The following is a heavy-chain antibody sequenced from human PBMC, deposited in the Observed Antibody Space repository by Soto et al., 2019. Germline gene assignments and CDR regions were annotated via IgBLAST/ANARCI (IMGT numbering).Heavy chain of an antibody. Sequence: ASVTVSCQASGYTFTNYAMHWVRQAPGQRLEWMGWINVGNGDTKYSQNFQGRVTITRDTSASTAYMELSSLRSEDTAVYYSGSTYYNPSLKSRVTISVDTSKNQFSLKLSSVTAADTAVYYCATAQSGYFDWLSRDYSKGRKDAFDIWGQGTMVTVSS. CDR2: INVGNGDT. J-gene: IGHJ3*02. CDR1: GYTFTNYA. D-gene: IGHD2-21*02. V-gene: IGHV1-3*01. CDR3: GSTYYNPSLKSRVTISVDTSKNQFSLKLSSVTAADTAVYYCATAQSGYFDWLSRDYSKGRKDAFDI.